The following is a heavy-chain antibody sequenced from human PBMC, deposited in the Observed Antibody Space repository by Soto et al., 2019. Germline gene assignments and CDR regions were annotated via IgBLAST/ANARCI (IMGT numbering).Heavy chain of an antibody. CDR3: AKDWDYYYGSGSPFDY. J-gene: IGHJ4*02. V-gene: IGHV3-23*01. CDR2: ISGSGGST. D-gene: IGHD3-10*01. Sequence: GGSLRLSCAASGFTFSSYAMSWVRQAPGKGLEWVSAISGSGGSTYYADSVKGRFTISRDNSKNTLYLQMNSLRAEDTAVYYCAKDWDYYYGSGSPFDYWGQGTLVTSPQ. CDR1: GFTFSSYA.